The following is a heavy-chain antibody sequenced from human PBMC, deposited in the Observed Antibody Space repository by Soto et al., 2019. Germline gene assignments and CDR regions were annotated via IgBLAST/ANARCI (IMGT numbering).Heavy chain of an antibody. V-gene: IGHV1-2*04. CDR1: GYTFTGYY. CDR3: ARDGTADIVVVPAAMLVDDPDYYYYGMDV. J-gene: IGHJ6*02. D-gene: IGHD2-2*01. Sequence: GASVKVSCKASGYTFTGYYMHWVRQAPGQRLEWMGWIKPNSGGTNYAQKFQGWVTMTRDTSISTAYMELSSLRAEDTAVYYCARDGTADIVVVPAAMLVDDPDYYYYGMDVWGQGTTVTVSS. CDR2: IKPNSGGT.